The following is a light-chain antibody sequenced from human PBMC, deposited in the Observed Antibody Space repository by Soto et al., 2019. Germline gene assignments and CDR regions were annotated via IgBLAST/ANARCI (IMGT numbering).Light chain of an antibody. CDR2: DAS. CDR1: QSVSDY. J-gene: IGKJ1*01. Sequence: ELVLTQSPATLSLSPGERATLSCRASQSVSDYLAWYQQKPGQPPRLLIYDASKRAAGIPPRFSGSGSTTDFNLTIVSLEDEDFAVYYCHQQGNGSLRTFGQRTKVEIK. CDR3: HQQGNGSLRT. V-gene: IGKV3-11*01.